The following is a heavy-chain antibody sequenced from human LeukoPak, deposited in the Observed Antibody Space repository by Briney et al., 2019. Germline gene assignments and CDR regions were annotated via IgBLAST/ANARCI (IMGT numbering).Heavy chain of an antibody. CDR3: ARDYWGQGARNYYYGMDV. CDR2: INPNSGGT. J-gene: IGHJ6*02. CDR1: GYTFTGYY. Sequence: GASVKVSCKASGYTFTGYYMHWVRQAPGQGLEWMGWINPNSGGTNYAQKFQGRVTMTRDTSISTAYMELSRLRSDDTAVYYCARDYWGQGARNYYYGMDVWGQGTTVTVSS. V-gene: IGHV1-2*02. D-gene: IGHD3-16*01.